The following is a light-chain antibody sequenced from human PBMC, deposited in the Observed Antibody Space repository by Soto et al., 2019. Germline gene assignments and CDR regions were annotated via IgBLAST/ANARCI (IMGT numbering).Light chain of an antibody. CDR2: SNN. V-gene: IGLV1-44*01. J-gene: IGLJ2*01. CDR3: AAWDDSLNGVV. Sequence: QAVVIQPPSTSGTPGQTVNISCSGSTSNIGSNAVNWYQQYPGTAPKLLISSNNQRPSGVPDRFSGSKSGPSASLDISGRQSEAEAEDHCAAWDDSLNGVVFGGGTQLTVL. CDR1: TSNIGSNA.